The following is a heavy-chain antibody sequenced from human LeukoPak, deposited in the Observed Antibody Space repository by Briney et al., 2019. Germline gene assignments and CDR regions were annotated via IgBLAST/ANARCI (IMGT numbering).Heavy chain of an antibody. J-gene: IGHJ4*02. CDR2: ISGSGGST. CDR3: ARADYGGNSDFHY. D-gene: IGHD4-23*01. CDR1: GFTLSSYA. Sequence: RPGGSLRLSCAASGFTLSSYAMSWVRQAPGKGLEWVSAISGSGGSTYYADSVKGRFTISRDNSKNTLYLQMNSLRVEDTAVYYSARADYGGNSDFHYWGQGTLVTVSS. V-gene: IGHV3-23*01.